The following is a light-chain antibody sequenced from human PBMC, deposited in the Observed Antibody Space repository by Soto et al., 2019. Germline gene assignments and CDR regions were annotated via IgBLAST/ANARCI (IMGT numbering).Light chain of an antibody. CDR3: SSYTSSSTRV. Sequence: SALPQPASVSGSPGQSVTISCTGTSSDVGCYNYVSWYQQHPGKAPKLMIYDVSNRPSGVSNRFSGSKSGNTASLTISGLQAEDEADYYCSSYTSSSTRVFGTGTKLTVL. CDR1: SSDVGCYNY. CDR2: DVS. V-gene: IGLV2-14*01. J-gene: IGLJ1*01.